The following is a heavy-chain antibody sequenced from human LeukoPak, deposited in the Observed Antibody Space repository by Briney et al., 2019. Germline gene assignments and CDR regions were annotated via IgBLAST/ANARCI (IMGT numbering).Heavy chain of an antibody. D-gene: IGHD3-22*01. CDR2: ISSSSYI. CDR1: GFTFSSYS. CDR3: ARDYYYDSSGYYRGPDAFDI. V-gene: IGHV3-21*01. J-gene: IGHJ3*02. Sequence: GGSLRLSCAASGFTFSSYSMNWVRQAPGKGLEWVSSISSSSYIYYADSVKGRFTISRDNAKNSLYLQMNSLRAEDTAVYYCARDYYYDSSGYYRGPDAFDIWGQGTMVTVSS.